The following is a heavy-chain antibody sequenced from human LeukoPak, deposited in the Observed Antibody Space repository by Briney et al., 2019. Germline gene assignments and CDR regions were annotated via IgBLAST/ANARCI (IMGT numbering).Heavy chain of an antibody. Sequence: GGSLRLSCAASGFTFSDYYMSWIRQAPGKGLEWVSYISSSGGTKYYADSVKGRFTISRDNAKNSLYLQMNSLSAEDTSVYYCARDSSGWHYFDYWGQGTLVSVSS. CDR2: ISSSGGTK. CDR1: GFTFSDYY. D-gene: IGHD6-19*01. J-gene: IGHJ4*02. V-gene: IGHV3-11*01. CDR3: ARDSSGWHYFDY.